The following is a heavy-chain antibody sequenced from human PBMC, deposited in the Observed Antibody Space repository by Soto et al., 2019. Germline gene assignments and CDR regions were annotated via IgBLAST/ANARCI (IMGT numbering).Heavy chain of an antibody. CDR3: ARHTRVDWLGHYYYYYMDV. CDR2: IFPGDSDT. J-gene: IGHJ6*03. Sequence: GESLKISCKGSGYSFTSYWIGWVRQMPGKGLEWMGIIFPGDSDTRYSPSFQGQVTLSADKSISTAYLQWSSLKASDTAMYYCARHTRVDWLGHYYYYYMDVWGKGSTVTVSS. V-gene: IGHV5-51*01. CDR1: GYSFTSYW. D-gene: IGHD3-3*01.